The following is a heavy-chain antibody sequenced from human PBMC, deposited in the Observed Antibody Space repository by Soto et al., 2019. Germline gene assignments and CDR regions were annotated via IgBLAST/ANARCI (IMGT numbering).Heavy chain of an antibody. J-gene: IGHJ4*02. CDR1: VGTMSTDNW. CDR3: TRASASSMLRGVVII. Sequence: PSCTLSLTCSVSVGTMSTDNWWGSVRQPPGKGLEWIGEMYHSGDSNSNPPLKSRVTISVDKSKNQFSMQMASVTAADTSLYSCTRASASSMLRGVVIIWGRGTQVTVSS. CDR2: MYHSGDS. V-gene: IGHV4-4*02. D-gene: IGHD3-10*01.